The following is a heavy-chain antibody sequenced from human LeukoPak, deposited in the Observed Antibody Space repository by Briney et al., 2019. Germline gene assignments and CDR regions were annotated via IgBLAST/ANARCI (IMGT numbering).Heavy chain of an antibody. CDR3: AKDQRYSSGWDAFDI. CDR1: GFTSSSYA. Sequence: GGSLRLSCAASGFTSSSYAMSWVRQAPGKGLEWVSAISGSGGSTYYADSVKGRFTISRDNSKNTLYLQMNSLTAEDTAVYYCAKDQRYSSGWDAFDIWGQGTMVTVSS. J-gene: IGHJ3*02. CDR2: ISGSGGST. V-gene: IGHV3-23*01. D-gene: IGHD6-19*01.